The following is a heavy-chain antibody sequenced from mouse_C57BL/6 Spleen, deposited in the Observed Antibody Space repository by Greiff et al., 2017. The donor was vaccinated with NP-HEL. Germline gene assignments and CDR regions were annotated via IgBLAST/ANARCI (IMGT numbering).Heavy chain of an antibody. CDR3: AREVDYYGSSIGFAY. J-gene: IGHJ3*01. CDR2: IYPGSGNT. V-gene: IGHV1-76*01. Sequence: VQGVESGAELVRPGASVKLSCKASGYTFTDYYINWVKQRPGQGLEWIARIYPGSGNTYYNEKFKGKATLTAEKSSSTAYMQLSSLTSEDSAVYFCAREVDYYGSSIGFAYWGQGTLVTVSA. CDR1: GYTFTDYY. D-gene: IGHD1-1*01.